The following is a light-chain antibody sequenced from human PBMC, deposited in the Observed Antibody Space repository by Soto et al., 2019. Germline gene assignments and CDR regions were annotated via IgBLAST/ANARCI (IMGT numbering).Light chain of an antibody. CDR1: QSISSW. CDR3: QQYNSYSLT. V-gene: IGKV1-5*03. CDR2: KAS. J-gene: IGKJ4*01. Sequence: DIQMTQSPSTLSASVGDRVTITCRASQSISSWLAWYQQKPGKAPKLLIYKASTLETGVSSRFSGSESGTEFTLTISSLQPDDSATYYCQQYNSYSLTFGGGTKVEIK.